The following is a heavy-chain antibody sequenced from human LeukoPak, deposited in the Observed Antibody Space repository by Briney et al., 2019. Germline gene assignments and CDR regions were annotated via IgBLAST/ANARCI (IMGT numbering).Heavy chain of an antibody. V-gene: IGHV3-49*03. CDR2: IRSKAYGGTT. D-gene: IGHD6-6*01. J-gene: IGHJ4*02. CDR3: TRDSIIAARYYFDY. CDR1: GFTFGDYA. Sequence: GGSLRLSCTASGFTFGDYAMSWFRQAPGKGLEWVGFIRSKAYGGTTEYAASVKGRFTISRDVSKSIAYLQMNSLKTEDTAVYYCTRDSIIAARYYFDYWGQGTLVTVSS.